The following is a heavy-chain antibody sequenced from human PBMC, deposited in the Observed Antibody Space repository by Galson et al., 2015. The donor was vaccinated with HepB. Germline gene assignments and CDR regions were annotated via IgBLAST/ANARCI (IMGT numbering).Heavy chain of an antibody. D-gene: IGHD4-17*01. J-gene: IGHJ4*02. Sequence: SLRLSCAASGFTFSNAWMSWVRQAPGKGLEWVGRIKSKTDGGTTDYAAPVKGRFTISRDDSKNTLYLQMNSLKTEDTAVYYCSMEIDGDSYYFDYWGQGTLVTVSS. CDR2: IKSKTDGGTT. V-gene: IGHV3-15*01. CDR3: SMEIDGDSYYFDY. CDR1: GFTFSNAW.